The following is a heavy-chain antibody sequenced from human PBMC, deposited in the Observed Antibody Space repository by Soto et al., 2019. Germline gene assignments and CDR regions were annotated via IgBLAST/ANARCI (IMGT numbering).Heavy chain of an antibody. CDR3: AKGEDYYDSSGYSPTYFDY. CDR1: GFTFSSYG. CDR2: ISYDGSNK. D-gene: IGHD3-22*01. J-gene: IGHJ4*02. Sequence: PGGSLRLSCAASGFTFSSYGMHWVRQAPGKGLEWVAVISYDGSNKYYADSVKGRFTISRDNSKNTLYLQMNSLRAEDTAVYYCAKGEDYYDSSGYSPTYFDYWGQGTLVTVSS. V-gene: IGHV3-30*18.